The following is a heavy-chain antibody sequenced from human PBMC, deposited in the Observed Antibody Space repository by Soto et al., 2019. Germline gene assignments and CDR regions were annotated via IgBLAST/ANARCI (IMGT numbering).Heavy chain of an antibody. CDR1: GFSLNTRAVG. D-gene: IGHD1-26*01. J-gene: IGHJ4*02. CDR3: AHRALSGSRYYFDF. V-gene: IGHV2-5*02. CDR2: ISWDDDK. Sequence: QITLKESGPTLVKPTQTLTLTCSLSGFSLNTRAVGVGWIRQPPGKALEWLALISWDDDKRYSPSLRTRLTIAKDASGDQVDLTMTYVDPLDTSTYYCAHRALSGSRYYFDFWGLGTLVTVSS.